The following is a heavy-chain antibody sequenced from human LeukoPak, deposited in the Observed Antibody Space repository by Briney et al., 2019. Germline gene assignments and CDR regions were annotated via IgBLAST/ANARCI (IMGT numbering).Heavy chain of an antibody. CDR3: ARDVWFGELPPSYFDY. V-gene: IGHV4-30-4*08. D-gene: IGHD3-10*01. CDR2: IYYSGST. J-gene: IGHJ4*02. CDR1: GGSISSGGYY. Sequence: SETLSLTCTVSGGSISSGGYYWRWIRQHPGKGLEWIGYIYYSGSTYYNPSLKSRVTISVDTSKNQFSLKLSSVTAADTAVYYCARDVWFGELPPSYFDYWGQGTLVTVSS.